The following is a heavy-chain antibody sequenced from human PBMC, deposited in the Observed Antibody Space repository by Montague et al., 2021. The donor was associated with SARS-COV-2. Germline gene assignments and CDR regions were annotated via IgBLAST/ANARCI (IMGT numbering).Heavy chain of an antibody. CDR3: ARAVIYGGYAFAYFDF. V-gene: IGHV4-39*07. D-gene: IGHD5-12*01. J-gene: IGHJ4*02. CDR2: IYTTGST. CDR1: GGSISSSSYY. Sequence: SDTLSLTCTVSGGSISSSSYYWGWIRQPPGKGLEWIGSIYTTGSTNYSPSLKSRVTISGDTSRNQFSLRLTSVTAADTAMYYCARAVIYGGYAFAYFDFWGQGVLVTVSS.